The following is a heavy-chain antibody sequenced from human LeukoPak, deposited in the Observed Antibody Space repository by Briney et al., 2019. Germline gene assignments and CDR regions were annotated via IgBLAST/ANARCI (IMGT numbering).Heavy chain of an antibody. CDR1: GFTFSSYS. J-gene: IGHJ6*03. Sequence: GGSLRLSCAASGFTFSSYSMNWVRQAPGKGLEWVSSISSSSSYIYYADSVKGRFTISRDNAKNSLYLQMNSLRAEDTAVYYCAKDIGGYSYGLGESYYYMDVWGKGTTVTVSS. CDR3: AKDIGGYSYGLGESYYYMDV. D-gene: IGHD5-18*01. V-gene: IGHV3-21*01. CDR2: ISSSSSYI.